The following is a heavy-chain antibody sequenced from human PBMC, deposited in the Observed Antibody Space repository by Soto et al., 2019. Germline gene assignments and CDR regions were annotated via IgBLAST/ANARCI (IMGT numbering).Heavy chain of an antibody. CDR3: TREGHSGSYLNDAFDV. Sequence: GASVKVSCKASGYTFTSYGISWVRQAPGQGLEWMGWISAYNGNTNYAQKLQGRVTMTTDTSTSTAYMELRSLRSDDTAVYYCTREGHSGSYLNDAFDVWGQGTMVTVSS. J-gene: IGHJ3*01. V-gene: IGHV1-18*01. CDR2: ISAYNGNT. CDR1: GYTFTSYG. D-gene: IGHD1-26*01.